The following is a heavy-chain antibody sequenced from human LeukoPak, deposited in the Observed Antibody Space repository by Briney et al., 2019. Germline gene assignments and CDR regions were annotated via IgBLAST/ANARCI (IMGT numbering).Heavy chain of an antibody. V-gene: IGHV3-23*01. D-gene: IGHD2-21*01. Sequence: GGSLRLSCSASGFSFSSQAMSWVRQTPGKGLERVAATSSSDAGTYHADSVRGRFTISRDNSKNTLYLQMNSLRAEDAAVYFCAKAPVTSCRGAYCYPFDSWGQGTLVTVSS. CDR2: TSSSDAGT. CDR3: AKAPVTSCRGAYCYPFDS. CDR1: GFSFSSQA. J-gene: IGHJ4*02.